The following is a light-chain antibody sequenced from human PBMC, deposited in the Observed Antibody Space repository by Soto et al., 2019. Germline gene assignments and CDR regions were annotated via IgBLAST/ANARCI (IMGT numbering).Light chain of an antibody. J-gene: IGLJ1*01. CDR1: TSNIGSNP. V-gene: IGLV1-44*01. CDR2: SDD. Sequence: QSILTQTPSASGTPGQTITISCSGATSNIGSNPVGWFQQLPGTAPRLLIYSDDQRPSGVPDRISGSKSGTSASLAIRGLQSEDQADYYCSPYTARNTLRFGTGTKLTVL. CDR3: SPYTARNTLR.